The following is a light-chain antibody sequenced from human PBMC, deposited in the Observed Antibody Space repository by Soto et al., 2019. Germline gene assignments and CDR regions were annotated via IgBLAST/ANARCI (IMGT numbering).Light chain of an antibody. J-gene: IGKJ1*01. CDR2: DAY. CDR3: QQYNSYSWT. Sequence: DIQMTQSPSTLSASVGDRVTITCRASQSISSWLAWYQQKPGKAPKLLIYDAYSLESGVPSRFSGSGSGTEFTLTIGSLHPDDFATYYCQQYNSYSWTFGQGSRVDI. CDR1: QSISSW. V-gene: IGKV1-5*01.